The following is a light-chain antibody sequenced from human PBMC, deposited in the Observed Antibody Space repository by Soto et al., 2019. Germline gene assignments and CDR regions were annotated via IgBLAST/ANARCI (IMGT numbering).Light chain of an antibody. CDR2: EGS. CDR1: SSDVGNYDL. CDR3: CSYAGSSTYV. Sequence: QSALTQPASVSGSPGQSITISCTGTSSDVGNYDLVSWYQQLPGKAPKFILYEGSKRPSGVSNRFSGSKSGNTASLTISGLQAEDEADYYCCSYAGSSTYVFGTGTNVTVL. V-gene: IGLV2-23*01. J-gene: IGLJ1*01.